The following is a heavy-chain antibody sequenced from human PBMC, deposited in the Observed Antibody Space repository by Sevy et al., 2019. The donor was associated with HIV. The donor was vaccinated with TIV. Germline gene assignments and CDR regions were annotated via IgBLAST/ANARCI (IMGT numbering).Heavy chain of an antibody. V-gene: IGHV3-30*18. CDR3: AKDHGDYEDYFDY. D-gene: IGHD4-17*01. CDR1: GFTFSSYG. CDR2: ISYDGSNK. J-gene: IGHJ4*02. Sequence: GGSLRLSCAASGFTFSSYGMHWVRQAPGKGLEWVAAISYDGSNKYYADSVKGRFTISRDNSKNTLYLQMNSLRAEDTAVYYCAKDHGDYEDYFDYWGQGTLVTVSS.